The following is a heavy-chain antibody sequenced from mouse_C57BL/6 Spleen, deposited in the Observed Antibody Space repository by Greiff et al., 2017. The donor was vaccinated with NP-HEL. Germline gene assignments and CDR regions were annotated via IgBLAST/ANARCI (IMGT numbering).Heavy chain of an antibody. CDR1: GYTFTSYW. CDR2: IHPNSGST. CDR3: ASGGHYYGSSYFDY. Sequence: VQLQQSGAELVKPGASVKLSCKASGYTFTSYWMHWVKQRPGQGLEWIGMIHPNSGSTNYNEKFKSKATLTVDKSSSTAYMQLSSLTSEDSAVYYCASGGHYYGSSYFDYWGQGTTLTVSS. J-gene: IGHJ2*01. D-gene: IGHD1-1*01. V-gene: IGHV1-64*01.